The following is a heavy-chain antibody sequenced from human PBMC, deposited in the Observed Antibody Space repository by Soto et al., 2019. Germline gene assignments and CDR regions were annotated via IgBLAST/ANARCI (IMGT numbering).Heavy chain of an antibody. Sequence: GVSLRLSCAASGFTFTDYYMSWNRQAPGKGLEWVAYISGSGSTIYYADSVKGRFTISRDNAKNSLYLQMNSLRAEDTAMYYSRRDRHKWFPILRNDKWGQGTLVTVSA. CDR3: RRDRHKWFPILRNDK. CDR2: ISGSGSTI. J-gene: IGHJ4*02. CDR1: GFTFTDYY. V-gene: IGHV3-11*01. D-gene: IGHD3-22*01.